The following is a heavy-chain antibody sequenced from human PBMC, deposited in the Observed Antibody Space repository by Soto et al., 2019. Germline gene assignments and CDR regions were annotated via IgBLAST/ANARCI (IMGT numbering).Heavy chain of an antibody. CDR2: IYYDGSNK. D-gene: IGHD2-15*01. CDR3: ARAYCSGGICYYYFDY. V-gene: IGHV3-33*01. CDR1: GFTFSSYA. J-gene: IGHJ4*02. Sequence: SLRLSCAASGFTFSSYAMHWVRQAPGKGLEWVAVIYYDGSNKYYVDSVKGRFTISRDNSKNTLYLQMNSLRAEDTAVYYCARAYCSGGICYYYFDYWGQGTLVTVS.